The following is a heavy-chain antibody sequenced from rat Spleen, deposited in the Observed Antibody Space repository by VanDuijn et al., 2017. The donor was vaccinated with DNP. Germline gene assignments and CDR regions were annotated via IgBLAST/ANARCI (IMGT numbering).Heavy chain of an antibody. Sequence: EVQLVESGGGLVQPGRSLKLSCAASGFTFSNYGMAWVRQAPKKGLEWVATISTRGSRTYYPDSVKGRFTISRDNAKSSLYLQMNSLKSEDTATYYCARHEGQGPYYFDYWGQGVMVTVSS. J-gene: IGHJ2*01. V-gene: IGHV5S13*01. D-gene: IGHD3-7*01. CDR2: ISTRGSRT. CDR1: GFTFSNYG. CDR3: ARHEGQGPYYFDY.